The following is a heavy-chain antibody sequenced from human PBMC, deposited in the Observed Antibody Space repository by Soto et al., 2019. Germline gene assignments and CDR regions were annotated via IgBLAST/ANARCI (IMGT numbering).Heavy chain of an antibody. CDR1: GFIFSSYA. D-gene: IGHD1-26*01. J-gene: IGHJ4*02. CDR3: ARRFPYGGTLDFDY. CDR2: ISGSGGST. Sequence: EVQLLESGGGSVQPGGSLRLSCAASGFIFSSYAMSWVRQAPGKGLEWVSGISGSGGSTYYADSVKGRFTISRDNSKNTLYVQMNSLRAEDTAIDYCARRFPYGGTLDFDYWGQGTLVTVSS. V-gene: IGHV3-23*01.